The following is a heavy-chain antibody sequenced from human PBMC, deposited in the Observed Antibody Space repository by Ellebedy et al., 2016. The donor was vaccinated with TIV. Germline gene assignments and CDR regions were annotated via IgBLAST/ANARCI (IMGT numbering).Heavy chain of an antibody. CDR3: AKDLHIQRQWGFDH. CDR1: GFIFRAYG. CDR2: ISYDGSIK. J-gene: IGHJ4*02. V-gene: IGHV3-30*18. D-gene: IGHD5-18*01. Sequence: PGGSLRLSCAASGFIFRAYGMHWVRQAPGKGLEWVTIISYDGSIKYYADSVNGRFTISRDNSISTLWLQMRGLRAADTARYFCAKDLHIQRQWGFDHWGQGILVTVSS.